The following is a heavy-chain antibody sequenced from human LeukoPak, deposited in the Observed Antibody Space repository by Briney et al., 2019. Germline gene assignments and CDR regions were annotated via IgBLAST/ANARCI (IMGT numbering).Heavy chain of an antibody. Sequence: GGSLRLSCAASGFTFSDYYLSWIRQAPGKGLEWVSAISASGDSTYYADSVKGRFTISRDNSKSTVYLQMNSFRAEDTAVYYCAKVYFGPDYYIDVWGKGTTVTVSS. CDR1: GFTFSDYY. J-gene: IGHJ6*03. V-gene: IGHV3-23*01. CDR3: AKVYFGPDYYIDV. CDR2: ISASGDST. D-gene: IGHD3-10*01.